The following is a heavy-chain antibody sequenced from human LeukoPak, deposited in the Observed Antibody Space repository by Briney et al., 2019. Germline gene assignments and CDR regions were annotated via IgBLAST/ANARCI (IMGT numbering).Heavy chain of an antibody. Sequence: GASVKVSCKASGYTFTGYYIHWVRQAPGQGLEWMGWINPNSGGTNYAQKFQGRVTMTRDTSISTAYMELSRLRSDDTAVYYCARDERYDSSGYPFDYWGQGTLVTASS. CDR2: INPNSGGT. J-gene: IGHJ4*02. D-gene: IGHD3-22*01. CDR1: GYTFTGYY. V-gene: IGHV1-2*02. CDR3: ARDERYDSSGYPFDY.